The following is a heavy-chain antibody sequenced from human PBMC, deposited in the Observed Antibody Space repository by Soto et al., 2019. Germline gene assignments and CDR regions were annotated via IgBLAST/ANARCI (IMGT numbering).Heavy chain of an antibody. CDR2: ISYDGSNK. D-gene: IGHD3-22*01. V-gene: IGHV3-30*18. Sequence: PGGSLRLSCAASGFTFSSYGMHWVRQAPGKGLEWVAVISYDGSNKYYADSVKGRFTISRDNSKNTLYLQMNSLRAEDTAVYYCAKDRTHRQINYYDSSGPLGYWGQGTLVTVS. CDR1: GFTFSSYG. J-gene: IGHJ4*02. CDR3: AKDRTHRQINYYDSSGPLGY.